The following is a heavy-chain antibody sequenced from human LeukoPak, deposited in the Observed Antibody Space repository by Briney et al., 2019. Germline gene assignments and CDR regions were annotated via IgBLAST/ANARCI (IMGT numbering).Heavy chain of an antibody. J-gene: IGHJ4*02. CDR1: GFTFSGYW. V-gene: IGHV3-7*02. CDR2: MRGDGSAI. Sequence: GGSLRLSCAVSGFTFSGYWVTWVRQPPGKGLEWVANMRGDGSAIYYVDSVKGRFTISRDNAKNSLYLQMNSLRAEDTAIYYCARTTDLDFWGQGTLVTVSS. CDR3: ARTTDLDF. D-gene: IGHD4-17*01.